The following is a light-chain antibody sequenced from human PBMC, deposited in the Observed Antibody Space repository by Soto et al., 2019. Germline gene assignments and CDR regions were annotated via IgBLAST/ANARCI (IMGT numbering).Light chain of an antibody. CDR1: QGIGNS. CDR3: QKYNSVPLA. CDR2: AAS. J-gene: IGKJ3*01. V-gene: IGKV1-27*01. Sequence: DIQMTQSPSSLSASVGDRVTITCRASQGIGNSLAWYQQQPGKVPKLLIYAASTLQSGVPSRFSGSGSGTDFTLTISCLQPEDVATYYCQKYNSVPLAFGPGTKVDIK.